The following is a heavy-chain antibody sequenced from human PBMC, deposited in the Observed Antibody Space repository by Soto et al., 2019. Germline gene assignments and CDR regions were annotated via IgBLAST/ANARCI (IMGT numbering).Heavy chain of an antibody. Sequence: SETLSLTCTVSGGSISSGDYYWSWIRQPPGKGLEWIGYIYYSGSTYYDPSLKSRVTISVDTSKNQFSLKLSSVTAADTAVYYCARVGTRGYNGSGSYSYRWFDPWGQGTLVTVSS. CDR1: GGSISSGDYY. V-gene: IGHV4-30-4*01. J-gene: IGHJ5*02. CDR2: IYYSGST. D-gene: IGHD3-10*01. CDR3: ARVGTRGYNGSGSYSYRWFDP.